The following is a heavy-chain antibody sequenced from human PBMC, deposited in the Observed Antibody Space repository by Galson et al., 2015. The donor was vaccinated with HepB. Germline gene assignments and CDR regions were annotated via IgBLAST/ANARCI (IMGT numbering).Heavy chain of an antibody. D-gene: IGHD3-10*01. CDR1: GFTFSDYY. V-gene: IGHV3-11*01. CDR2: ISNSGSTM. J-gene: IGHJ4*02. CDR3: ARLGQIYGSGNYDY. Sequence: LRLSCAASGFTFSDYYMSWIRQAPGKRLEWVSIISNSGSTMYYADSVKGRFTISRDNAKNSLYLQMNSLTAEDTAVYYCARLGQIYGSGNYDYWGQGTLVIVSS.